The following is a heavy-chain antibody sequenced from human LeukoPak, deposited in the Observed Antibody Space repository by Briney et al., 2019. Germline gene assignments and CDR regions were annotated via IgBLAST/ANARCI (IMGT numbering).Heavy chain of an antibody. CDR3: ATDIEDYDSTFAN. D-gene: IGHD3-22*01. V-gene: IGHV1-2*06. CDR2: INTNSGGT. Sequence: GASVKVSCKASGYTLTAHYIHWVRQAPGQGLEWMGRINTNSGGTKYAQRFQGRVTMTRDTSISTAYMDLSRLGSDDTAVYYCATDIEDYDSTFANWGQGTLVTASS. J-gene: IGHJ4*02. CDR1: GYTLTAHY.